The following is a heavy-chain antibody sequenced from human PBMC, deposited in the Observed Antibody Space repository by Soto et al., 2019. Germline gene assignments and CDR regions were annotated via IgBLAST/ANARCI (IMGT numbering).Heavy chain of an antibody. CDR1: GGTFSSYA. CDR2: IIPIFGTA. CDR3: ARPRVDLLTGYPNWFDP. V-gene: IGHV1-69*01. Sequence: QVQLVQSGAEVKKPGSSVKVSCKASGGTFSSYAISWVRQAPGQGLEWMGGIIPIFGTANYAQKFQGRVTITADESTSTAYMELSSLRSEDTAVYYCARPRVDLLTGYPNWFDPWGQGTLVTVSS. D-gene: IGHD3-9*01. J-gene: IGHJ5*02.